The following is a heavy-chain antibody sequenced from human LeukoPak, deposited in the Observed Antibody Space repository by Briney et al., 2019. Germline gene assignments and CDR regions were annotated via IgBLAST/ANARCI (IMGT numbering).Heavy chain of an antibody. J-gene: IGHJ4*02. Sequence: ASVKVSCKASGYTFTSYGISWVRQAPGQGLEWMGWISAYNGNTNYAQKLQGRVTMTTDTSTSTAYMELRSLRSDDTAVYYCARDQISYYDSSGYYLLDYWGQGTLVTVSS. CDR2: ISAYNGNT. V-gene: IGHV1-18*01. CDR3: ARDQISYYDSSGYYLLDY. CDR1: GYTFTSYG. D-gene: IGHD3-22*01.